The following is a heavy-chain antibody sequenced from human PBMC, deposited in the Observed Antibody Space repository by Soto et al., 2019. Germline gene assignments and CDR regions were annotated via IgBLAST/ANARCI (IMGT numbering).Heavy chain of an antibody. CDR3: ATSNYGERD. CDR2: VSGSGDST. Sequence: ELQVLESGGGLVQPGGSLRLTCAASGFTLSEYGTSWVRQAPGKGLKWVSFVSGSGDSTYYTDSVKGRFTISRDSSKNTVCLQMNSLRAEDTAVYYCATSNYGERDWGQGTLVTVSS. J-gene: IGHJ4*02. D-gene: IGHD3-10*01. CDR1: GFTLSEYG. V-gene: IGHV3-23*01.